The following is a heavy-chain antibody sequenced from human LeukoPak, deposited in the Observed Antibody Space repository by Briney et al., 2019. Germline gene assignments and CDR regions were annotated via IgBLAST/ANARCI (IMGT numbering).Heavy chain of an antibody. CDR1: GYTFTSYG. CDR2: ISAYNGNT. CDR3: AREGELHENGWGAFDI. V-gene: IGHV1-18*01. J-gene: IGHJ3*02. Sequence: VASVKVSCKASGYTFTSYGISWVRQAPGQGLEWMGWISAYNGNTNYAQKLQGRVTMTTDTSTSTAYMELRSLRSDDTAVYYCAREGELHENGWGAFDIWGQGTMVTVSS. D-gene: IGHD2-15*01.